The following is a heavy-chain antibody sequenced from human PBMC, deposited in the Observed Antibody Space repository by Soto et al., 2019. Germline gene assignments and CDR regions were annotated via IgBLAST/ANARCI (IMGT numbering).Heavy chain of an antibody. CDR2: ITHSGST. Sequence: QVQLQQWGTGLLKPSETLSLTCAVYGGSFSAYSWSWIRQPPGKGLEWIGEITHSGSTYYNPSLKRPVTLSVDTSQNQCPLKLRAVTAADTAVYYCARSGRQQLVRRNWCDLWGQGTLVTVSS. V-gene: IGHV4-34*02. CDR3: ARSGRQQLVRRNWCDL. CDR1: GGSFSAYS. D-gene: IGHD6-13*01. J-gene: IGHJ5*02.